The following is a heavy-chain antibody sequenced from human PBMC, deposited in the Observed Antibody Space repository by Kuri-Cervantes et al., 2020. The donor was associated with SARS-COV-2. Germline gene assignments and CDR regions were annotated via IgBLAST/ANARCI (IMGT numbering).Heavy chain of an antibody. CDR1: GGTFSSYA. D-gene: IGHD2-2*01. Sequence: SVKVSCKASGGTFSSYAISWVRQAPGQGLEWMGGIIPIFGTANYAQKFQGRVTITADESTSTAYMELSSLRSEDTAVYYCARDLRDIVVVPAARPDDNWFDPWGQGTLVPSPQ. V-gene: IGHV1-69*13. CDR2: IIPIFGTA. CDR3: ARDLRDIVVVPAARPDDNWFDP. J-gene: IGHJ5*02.